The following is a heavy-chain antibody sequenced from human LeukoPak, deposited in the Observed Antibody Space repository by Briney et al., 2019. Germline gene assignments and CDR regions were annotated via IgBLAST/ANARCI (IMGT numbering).Heavy chain of an antibody. Sequence: GGSLRLSCAASGFSFSSYRMNWVRQAPGKGLEWVSSVSNSGDYIHYADSVKGRFTISRDNSKNSLYLQMNSLRAEDTALYYCARGGISEYTLWYGELPAFDSCGQGTMVTVSS. D-gene: IGHD3-10*01. CDR2: VSNSGDYI. J-gene: IGHJ3*02. CDR1: GFSFSSYR. V-gene: IGHV3-21*04. CDR3: ARGGISEYTLWYGELPAFDS.